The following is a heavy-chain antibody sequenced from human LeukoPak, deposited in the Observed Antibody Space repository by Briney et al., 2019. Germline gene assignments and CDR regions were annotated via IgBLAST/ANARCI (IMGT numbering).Heavy chain of an antibody. CDR1: GGSVSSGNYY. CDR3: ARDPSGYFNY. Sequence: SETLSLTCTVSGGSVSSGNYYWSWIRQPPGKGLEWIGYIYYSGDTNYNPSLKGRVTISVDTSKNQVSLKLSSVTATDTAVYYCARDPSGYFNYWGQGTLVTVSS. J-gene: IGHJ4*02. CDR2: IYYSGDT. V-gene: IGHV4-61*01. D-gene: IGHD3-22*01.